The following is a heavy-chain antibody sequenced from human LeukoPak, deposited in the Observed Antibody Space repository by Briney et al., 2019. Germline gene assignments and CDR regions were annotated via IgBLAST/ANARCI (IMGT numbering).Heavy chain of an antibody. CDR3: ARGPRGDSYYYYMDV. V-gene: IGHV1-8*01. J-gene: IGHJ6*03. CDR1: GYTFTSYD. CDR2: MNTNSGNT. D-gene: IGHD2-21*02. Sequence: ASVKVSCKASGYTFTSYDINWVRQATGQGLEWMGWMNTNSGNTGYAQKFQGRVTMTRNTSISTAYMELSSLRSEDTAVYYCARGPRGDSYYYYMDVWGKGTTVTVSS.